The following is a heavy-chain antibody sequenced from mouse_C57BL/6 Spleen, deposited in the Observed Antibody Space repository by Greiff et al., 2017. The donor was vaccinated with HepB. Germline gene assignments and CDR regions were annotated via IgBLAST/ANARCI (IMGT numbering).Heavy chain of an antibody. CDR3: ARDWLLTLYYYAMDY. V-gene: IGHV5-17*01. J-gene: IGHJ4*01. CDR1: GFTFSDYG. D-gene: IGHD2-3*01. CDR2: ISSGSSTI. Sequence: EVHLVESGGGLVKPGGSLKLSCAASGFTFSDYGMHWVRQAPEKGLEWVAYISSGSSTIYYADTVKGRFTISRDKAKNTLFLQMTSLRSEDTAMYYCARDWLLTLYYYAMDYWGQGTSVTVSS.